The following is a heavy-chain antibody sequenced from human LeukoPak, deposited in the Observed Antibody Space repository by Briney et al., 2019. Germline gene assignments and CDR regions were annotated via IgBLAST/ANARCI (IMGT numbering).Heavy chain of an antibody. J-gene: IGHJ4*02. Sequence: GRSLRLSCAASGFTFSSYAMHWVRQAPGKGLEWVAVISYDGSNKYYADSVKGRFTISRDNAKNSLYLQMNSLRAEDTAVYYCARGGAARPDYWGQGTLVTVSS. V-gene: IGHV3-30-3*01. CDR3: ARGGAARPDY. CDR2: ISYDGSNK. CDR1: GFTFSSYA. D-gene: IGHD6-6*01.